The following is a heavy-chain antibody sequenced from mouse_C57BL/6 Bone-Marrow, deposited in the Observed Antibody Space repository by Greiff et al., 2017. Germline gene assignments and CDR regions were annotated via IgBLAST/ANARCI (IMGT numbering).Heavy chain of an antibody. Sequence: QVQLQQSGAELMKPGASVKLSCKASGYTFTGYWIEWVQQRPGHGLEWIGEILTGSGSTNYTEKFKGKATFTADTYTNTAYMQLSSLTTEDSAIYYCARWRYCWFAYWGQGTLVTVSA. CDR2: ILTGSGST. CDR3: ARWRYCWFAY. J-gene: IGHJ3*01. D-gene: IGHD2-12*01. V-gene: IGHV1-9*01. CDR1: GYTFTGYW.